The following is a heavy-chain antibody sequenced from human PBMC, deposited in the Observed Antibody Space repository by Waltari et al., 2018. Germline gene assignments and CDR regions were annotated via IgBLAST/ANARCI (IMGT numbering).Heavy chain of an antibody. CDR2: KNQDGTEQ. Sequence: EVQLVESGGGLVQPGGSLRPSCVASGFTFGSPWMSGVRQAPEKGLGWVAEKNQDGTEQYYVDSVKGRFTVSRDNHKNSLFLQMNSLRAEDTAVYYCARALPGEITVYDYWAQGALVTVSS. D-gene: IGHD3-10*01. CDR1: GFTFGSPW. V-gene: IGHV3-7*01. CDR3: ARALPGEITVYDY. J-gene: IGHJ4*02.